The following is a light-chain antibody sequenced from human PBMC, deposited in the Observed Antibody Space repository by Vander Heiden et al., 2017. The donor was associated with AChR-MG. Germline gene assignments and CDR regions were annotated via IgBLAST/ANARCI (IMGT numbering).Light chain of an antibody. Sequence: QSALTQPASVSGSPGQSITISCTGTSSDVGSYNLVSWYQQHPGKAPKLMIYEVSKRPSGVSNRFSGSKSGNTASLTISGLQAEDEADYYGGSYAGSSTLVFGGGTKLTVL. J-gene: IGLJ2*01. CDR1: SSDVGSYNL. CDR3: GSYAGSSTLV. V-gene: IGLV2-23*02. CDR2: EVS.